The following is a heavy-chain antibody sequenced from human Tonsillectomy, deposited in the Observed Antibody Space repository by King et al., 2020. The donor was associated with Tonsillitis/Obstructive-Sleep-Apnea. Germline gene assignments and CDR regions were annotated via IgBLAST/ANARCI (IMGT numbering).Heavy chain of an antibody. CDR2: INPNSGNT. CDR1: GYTFTSYD. V-gene: IGHV1-8*01. Sequence: QLVQSGAEVKKPGASVKVSCKASGYTFTSYDINWVRQATGQGLEWMGWINPNSGNTGYAQKFQGRVTMTRNTSTSTAYMELSSLRSEDTAVYYCASGRYYYGSGSYSWFDAWGQGTLVTVSS. J-gene: IGHJ5*02. CDR3: ASGRYYYGSGSYSWFDA. D-gene: IGHD3-10*01.